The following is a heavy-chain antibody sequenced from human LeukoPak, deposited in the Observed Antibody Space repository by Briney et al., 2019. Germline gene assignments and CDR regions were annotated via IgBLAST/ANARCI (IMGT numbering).Heavy chain of an antibody. CDR2: INPSGGST. CDR1: GYTFTSYY. Sequence: ASVKVSCKASGYTFTSYYMHWVRQAPGQGLEWMGIINPSGGSTSYAQKFQGRVTMTRNTSISTAYMELSSLRSEDTAVYYCARDLGYSSGWYEVGFDYWGQGTLVTVSS. D-gene: IGHD6-19*01. V-gene: IGHV1-46*01. CDR3: ARDLGYSSGWYEVGFDY. J-gene: IGHJ4*02.